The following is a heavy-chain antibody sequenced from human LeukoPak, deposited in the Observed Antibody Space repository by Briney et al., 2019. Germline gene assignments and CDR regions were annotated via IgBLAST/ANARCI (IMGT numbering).Heavy chain of an antibody. CDR1: GFTVRANY. Sequence: GGSLRLSCAASGFTVRANYMSWVRQAPGKGLEWDSVIDSGGGTYYADSVKGRFTISRDNSKNTLYLQMNSLRVEDTAVYYCARDTAVDCWGQGTLVTVSS. CDR3: ARDTAVDC. J-gene: IGHJ4*02. V-gene: IGHV3-53*01. CDR2: IDSGGGT. D-gene: IGHD5-18*01.